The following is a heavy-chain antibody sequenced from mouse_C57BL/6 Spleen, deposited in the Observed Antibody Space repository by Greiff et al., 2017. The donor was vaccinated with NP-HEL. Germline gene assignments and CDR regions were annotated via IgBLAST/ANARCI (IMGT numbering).Heavy chain of an antibody. J-gene: IGHJ1*03. Sequence: QVQLQQPGTELVKPGASVKLSCKASGYTFTSYWMHWVKQRPGQGLEWIGNINPSNGGTNYNEKFKSKATLTVDKSSSTAYMQLSSLTSEDSAVYYCARWGYYGSTWYCDVWGTGTTVTVSS. CDR2: INPSNGGT. CDR3: ARWGYYGSTWYCDV. CDR1: GYTFTSYW. V-gene: IGHV1-53*01. D-gene: IGHD1-1*01.